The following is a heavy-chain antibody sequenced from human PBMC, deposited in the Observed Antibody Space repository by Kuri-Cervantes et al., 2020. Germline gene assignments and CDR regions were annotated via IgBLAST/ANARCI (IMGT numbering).Heavy chain of an antibody. J-gene: IGHJ5*02. Sequence: SETLSLTCSVSGGSISSSSYYWGWIRQPPGKGLEWIGNIYYSGSTYYNPSLKSRVTISVDTSKNQFSLKLSSVTAADTAVYYCARDGSGSSVEGWFDPWGQGTLVTVSS. V-gene: IGHV4-39*02. CDR1: GGSISSSSYY. CDR2: IYYSGST. CDR3: ARDGSGSSVEGWFDP. D-gene: IGHD3-22*01.